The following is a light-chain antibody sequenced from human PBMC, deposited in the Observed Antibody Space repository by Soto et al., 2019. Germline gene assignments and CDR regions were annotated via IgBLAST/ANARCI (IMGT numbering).Light chain of an antibody. J-gene: IGLJ2*01. CDR3: SSYAGSNVVV. CDR2: EVS. CDR1: SSDVGGYNY. V-gene: IGLV2-8*01. Sequence: QSALTQPPSASGSPGQSVTISCTGTSSDVGGYNYVSWYQQHPGKAPKLMIYEVSKRPSGVPDRFSGSKSGNTASLTVSGLLAEDEADYYCSSYAGSNVVVFGGGTKLTVL.